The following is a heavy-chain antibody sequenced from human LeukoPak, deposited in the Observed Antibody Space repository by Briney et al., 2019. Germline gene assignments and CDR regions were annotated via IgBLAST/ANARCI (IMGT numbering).Heavy chain of an antibody. CDR3: ARDGPIAVAGTYFDY. CDR2: IYSGGST. J-gene: IGHJ4*02. V-gene: IGHV3-66*01. Sequence: PGGSLRLSCAASGFTVSSNYMSWVRHAPGKGLELVSVIYSGGSTYYADSVKGRFTISRDNPKNTLYLQMNSLRAEDTAVYYCARDGPIAVAGTYFDYWGQGTLVTVSS. CDR1: GFTVSSNY. D-gene: IGHD6-19*01.